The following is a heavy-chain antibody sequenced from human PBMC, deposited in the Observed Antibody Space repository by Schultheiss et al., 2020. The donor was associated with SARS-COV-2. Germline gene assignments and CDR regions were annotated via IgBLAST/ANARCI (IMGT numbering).Heavy chain of an antibody. CDR2: INHSGST. V-gene: IGHV4-34*01. Sequence: SETLSLTCAVYGGSFSGYYWSWIRQPPGKGLEWIGEINHSGSTNYNPSLKSRVTISVDRSKNQFSLKLSSVTAADTAVYYCARAVGPISPQYFDYWGQGTLVTVSS. J-gene: IGHJ4*02. D-gene: IGHD3/OR15-3a*01. CDR1: GGSFSGYY. CDR3: ARAVGPISPQYFDY.